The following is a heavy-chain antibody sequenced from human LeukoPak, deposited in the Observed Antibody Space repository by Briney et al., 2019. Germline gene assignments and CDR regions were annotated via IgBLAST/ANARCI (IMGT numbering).Heavy chain of an antibody. CDR1: GYTFTGYY. J-gene: IGHJ5*02. V-gene: IGHV1-2*02. D-gene: IGHD2-2*01. CDR3: ARENCSSTSCQSNWFDP. CDR2: INPNSGGT. Sequence: WASVKVSCKASGYTFTGYYMHWVRQAPGQGLEWMGWINPNSGGTNYAQKFQGRVTMTRDTSISTAYMELSRLRSDDTAVYYCARENCSSTSCQSNWFDPWGQGTLVTVSP.